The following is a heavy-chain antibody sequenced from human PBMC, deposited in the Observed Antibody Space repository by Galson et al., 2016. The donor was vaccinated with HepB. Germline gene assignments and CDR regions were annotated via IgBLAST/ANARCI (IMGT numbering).Heavy chain of an antibody. V-gene: IGHV4-30-4*01. CDR2: VFYSGST. Sequence: PLSLTCTVSGGSVNSGDYYWSWIRQPPGKGLEWVGYVFYSGSTYYNPSLKSRITITIDTSKNRFSLKLGSVTAADTAVYDCGTLGVHYYGSGSYYNDYWGQGTLVTVPS. CDR1: GGSVNSGDYY. J-gene: IGHJ4*02. D-gene: IGHD3-10*01. CDR3: GTLGVHYYGSGSYYNDY.